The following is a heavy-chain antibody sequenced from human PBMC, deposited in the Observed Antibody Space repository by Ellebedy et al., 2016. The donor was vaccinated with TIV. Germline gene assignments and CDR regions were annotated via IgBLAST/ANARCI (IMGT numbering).Heavy chain of an antibody. CDR3: AKVHSRDFDY. Sequence: PGGSLRLSCSASGFTFSSYAMHWVRQTPGKGLEWVSAISGSGGRNVIHYADSVKGRFTISRDDSKNTLYLQMNSLRVEDTAVYYCAKVHSRDFDYWGQGTLVTVSS. CDR1: GFTFSSYA. CDR2: ISGSGGRNV. J-gene: IGHJ4*02. V-gene: IGHV3-23*01. D-gene: IGHD3-22*01.